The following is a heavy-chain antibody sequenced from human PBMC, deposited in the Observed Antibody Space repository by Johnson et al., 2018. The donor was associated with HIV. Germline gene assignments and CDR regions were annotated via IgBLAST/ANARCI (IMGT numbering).Heavy chain of an antibody. J-gene: IGHJ3*02. CDR1: AFTFSSYG. D-gene: IGHD3-16*01. V-gene: IGHV3-30*02. CDR3: AKGGRFDAFDI. Sequence: QVQLVESGGGVVQPGGSLRLSCAASAFTFSSYGMHWVRQAPGKGLEWVAFIHYDGSNKYYADSVKGRFTISRDNSKNTLYLQMISLRAEDTAVYCCAKGGRFDAFDIWGQGTMVTVSS. CDR2: IHYDGSNK.